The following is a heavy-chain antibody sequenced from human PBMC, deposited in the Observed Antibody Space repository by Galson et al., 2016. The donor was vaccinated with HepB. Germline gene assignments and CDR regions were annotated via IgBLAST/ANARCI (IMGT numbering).Heavy chain of an antibody. CDR1: GFTFGDYY. J-gene: IGHJ4*02. CDR2: ISGSGSPM. V-gene: IGHV3-11*01. Sequence: SLRLSCAASGFTFGDYYMSWIRQAPGTGLEWVSYISGSGSPMFYAESVKGRFLISRDHAKNSLSLQMSSLRAEDTAIYYCASARRYTYGVFDFWGQGLVVTVSS. D-gene: IGHD5-18*01. CDR3: ASARRYTYGVFDF.